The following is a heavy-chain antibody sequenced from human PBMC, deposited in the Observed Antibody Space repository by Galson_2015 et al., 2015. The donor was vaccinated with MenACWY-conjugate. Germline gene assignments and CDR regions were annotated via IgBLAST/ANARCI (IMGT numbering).Heavy chain of an antibody. CDR3: ARSYVPGSDRKNYYMDV. CDR1: GFDFNNYA. D-gene: IGHD3-16*01. Sequence: SLRLSCAASGFDFNNYAITWVRQAPGKGPGWVSSISGNGGSTYYADSVKGRFIISRDHSKNTVSLQMNSLKVEDTAVYYCARSYVPGSDRKNYYMDVWGRGTTVTVSS. CDR2: ISGNGGST. V-gene: IGHV3-23*01. J-gene: IGHJ6*03.